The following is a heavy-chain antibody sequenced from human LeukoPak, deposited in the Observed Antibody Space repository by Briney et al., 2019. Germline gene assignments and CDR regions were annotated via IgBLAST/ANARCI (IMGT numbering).Heavy chain of an antibody. J-gene: IGHJ3*02. Sequence: ASVKVSCKASGGTFSSYAISWVRQAPGQGLEWMGGIIPIFGTANYAQKFQGRVTITADKSTSTAYMELSSLRSEDTAVYYCARGATVVTPNDAFDIWGQGTMVTVSS. CDR1: GGTFSSYA. CDR3: ARGATVVTPNDAFDI. D-gene: IGHD4-23*01. CDR2: IIPIFGTA. V-gene: IGHV1-69*06.